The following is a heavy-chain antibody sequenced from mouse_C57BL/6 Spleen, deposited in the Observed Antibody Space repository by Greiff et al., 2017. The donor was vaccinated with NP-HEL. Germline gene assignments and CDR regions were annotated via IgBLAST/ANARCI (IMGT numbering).Heavy chain of an antibody. CDR2: IYPYHGVS. CDR1: GYSFTGYY. CDR3: ARGYSKSYFDY. Sequence: EVMLVESGPELVKPGASVQISCKASGYSFTGYYMHWVKPSHGNILDWIGYIYPYHGVSSYNQKFTGKATLTVDKSSSTAYMELRSLTSEDSAVYYCARGYSKSYFDYWGQGTTLTVSS. J-gene: IGHJ2*01. V-gene: IGHV1-31*01. D-gene: IGHD2-5*01.